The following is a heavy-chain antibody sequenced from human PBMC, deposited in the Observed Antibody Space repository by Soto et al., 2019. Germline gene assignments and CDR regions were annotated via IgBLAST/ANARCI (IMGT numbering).Heavy chain of an antibody. J-gene: IGHJ4*02. D-gene: IGHD1-26*01. Sequence: GGSLRLSCAASGFTFSGSAMHWVRQASGKGLEWVGRIRSEGNRYATSFAASVKGRFTISRDDSRNTAYLQMNSLKTEDTAVYYCTTQEIVGATGYWGQGT. CDR2: IRSEGNRYAT. CDR3: TTQEIVGATGY. CDR1: GFTFSGSA. V-gene: IGHV3-73*01.